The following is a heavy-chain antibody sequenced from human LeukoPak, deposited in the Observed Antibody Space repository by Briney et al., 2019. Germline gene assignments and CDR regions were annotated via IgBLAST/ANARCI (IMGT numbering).Heavy chain of an antibody. Sequence: SVKVSCKASGGTFSSYAISWVRQAPGQGLEWMGRIIPILGIANYAQKFQGRVTITADKSTSTAYMEPSSLRSEDTAVYYCASPPLAYSSSWYYFDYWGQGTLVTVSS. J-gene: IGHJ4*02. V-gene: IGHV1-69*04. CDR3: ASPPLAYSSSWYYFDY. D-gene: IGHD6-13*01. CDR2: IIPILGIA. CDR1: GGTFSSYA.